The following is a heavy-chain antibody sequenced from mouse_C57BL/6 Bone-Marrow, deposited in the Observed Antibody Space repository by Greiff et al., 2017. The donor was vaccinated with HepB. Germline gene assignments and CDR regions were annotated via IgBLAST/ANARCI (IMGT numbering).Heavy chain of an antibody. D-gene: IGHD2-1*01. J-gene: IGHJ2*01. CDR3: ARLRFYGNYEGYYFDY. V-gene: IGHV5-15*01. Sequence: EVKLVESGGGLVQPGGSLKLSCAASGFTFSDYGMAWVRQAPRKGPEWVAFISNLAYSIYYADTVTGRFTISRENAKNTLYLEMSSLRSEDTAMYYCARLRFYGNYEGYYFDYWGQGTTLTVSS. CDR2: ISNLAYSI. CDR1: GFTFSDYG.